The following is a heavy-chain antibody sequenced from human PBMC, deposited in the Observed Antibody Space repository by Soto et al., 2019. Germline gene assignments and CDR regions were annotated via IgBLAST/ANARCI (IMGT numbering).Heavy chain of an antibody. CDR3: ARGARYDSSGPIDY. J-gene: IGHJ4*02. CDR2: IYYSGST. Sequence: SETLSLTCTVSGGSISSGGYYWSWIRQHPGKGLEWIGYIYYSGSTYYNPSLKSRVTISVDTSKNQFSLKLSSVTAADTAVYYCARGARYDSSGPIDYWGQGTLVTVSS. V-gene: IGHV4-31*03. D-gene: IGHD3-22*01. CDR1: GGSISSGGYY.